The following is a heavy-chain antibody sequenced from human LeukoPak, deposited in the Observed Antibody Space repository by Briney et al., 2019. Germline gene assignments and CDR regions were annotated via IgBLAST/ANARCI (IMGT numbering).Heavy chain of an antibody. CDR2: FSGRGDST. CDR3: AKALVRGDFDY. J-gene: IGHJ4*02. D-gene: IGHD3-10*01. Sequence: GGSLRLSCAASGFTSSSFPMSWVRQAPGKGLEWVSGFSGRGDSTYYADSVKGRFTISRDSSKNTLYLQMNSLRAEDTAIYYCAKALVRGDFDYWGQGTLVTVSS. V-gene: IGHV3-23*01. CDR1: GFTSSSFP.